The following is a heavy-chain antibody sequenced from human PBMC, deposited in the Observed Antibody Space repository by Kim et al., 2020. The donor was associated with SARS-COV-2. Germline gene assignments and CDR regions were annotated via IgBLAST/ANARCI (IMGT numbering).Heavy chain of an antibody. J-gene: IGHJ3*02. CDR3: ARDWSGLGAFDI. D-gene: IGHD3-3*01. CDR2: IWYDGSNK. V-gene: IGHV3-33*01. CDR1: GFTFSSYG. Sequence: GGSLRLSCAASGFTFSSYGMHWVRQAPGKGLERVAVIWYDGSNKYYADSVKGRFTISRDNSKNTLYLQMNSLRAEDTAVYYCARDWSGLGAFDIWGQGTMVTVSS.